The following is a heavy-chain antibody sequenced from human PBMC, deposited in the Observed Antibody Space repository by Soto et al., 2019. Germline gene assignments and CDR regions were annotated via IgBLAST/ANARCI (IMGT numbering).Heavy chain of an antibody. CDR1: GYTFTSYD. CDR2: MNPNSGNT. Sequence: ASVKVSCKASGYTFTSYDINWVRQATGQGLEWMGWMNPNSGNTGYAQKFQGRVNMTRNTSISTAYVELSSLRSEDTAVYYCASGLRRITMIVVVIYYFDYWGKGTLVTVSS. V-gene: IGHV1-8*01. CDR3: ASGLRRITMIVVVIYYFDY. J-gene: IGHJ4*02. D-gene: IGHD3-22*01.